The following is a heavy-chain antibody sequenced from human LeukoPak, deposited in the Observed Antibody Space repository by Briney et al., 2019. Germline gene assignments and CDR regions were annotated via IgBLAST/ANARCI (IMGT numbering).Heavy chain of an antibody. CDR2: IYGGGST. V-gene: IGHV3-53*01. CDR3: ASWPVGWYGEDS. D-gene: IGHD6-19*01. Sequence: GGSLRLSCAATGLSVSSNFMSWVRQAPGKGLEWVSVIYGGGSTYYADSVKGRFTISRDTPKNTLYLQMNSLRVEDTAVYCASWPVGWYGEDSWGQGTLVTVSS. J-gene: IGHJ4*02. CDR1: GLSVSSNF.